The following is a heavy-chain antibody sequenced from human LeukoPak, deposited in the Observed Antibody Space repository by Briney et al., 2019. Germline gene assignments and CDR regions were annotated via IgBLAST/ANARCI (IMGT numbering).Heavy chain of an antibody. Sequence: VASVKVSCKASGFTFNAYYIHWVRQAPGQGLEWMGWINPNTGDTNFAQKFQGRVAMTRDTSLSTAYMDLSRLTSDDTAVYYCARDWPGISLHFDLWGRGTLITVSS. V-gene: IGHV1-2*02. D-gene: IGHD2-15*01. CDR1: GFTFNAYY. CDR3: ARDWPGISLHFDL. J-gene: IGHJ2*01. CDR2: INPNTGDT.